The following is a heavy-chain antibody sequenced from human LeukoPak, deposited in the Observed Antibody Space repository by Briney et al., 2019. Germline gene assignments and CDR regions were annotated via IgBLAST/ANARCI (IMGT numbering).Heavy chain of an antibody. V-gene: IGHV1-69*04. J-gene: IGHJ4*02. D-gene: IGHD6-6*01. CDR2: IIPILGIA. CDR3: ARGNSSSWVDY. Sequence: GASVKVSCKASGGTFSSYAISWVRQAPGQGLEWMGRIIPILGIANYAQEFQGRVTITADKSTSTAYMELSSLRSEDTAVYYCARGNSSSWVDYWGQGTLVTVSS. CDR1: GGTFSSYA.